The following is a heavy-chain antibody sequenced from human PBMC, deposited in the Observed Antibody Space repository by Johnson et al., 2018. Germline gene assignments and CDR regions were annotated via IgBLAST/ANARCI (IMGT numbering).Heavy chain of an antibody. CDR3: ARDGRTTSAYFYYYFMDV. J-gene: IGHJ6*03. V-gene: IGHV3-21*01. CDR2: ISSSTNYI. Sequence: EVQLVESGGGLVKPGGSLRLSCTASGFAFSSYSMHWVRQAPGKGLEWVSSISSSTNYIYYADSVKGRFSISRDNAKNSLYLQMNSLRAEDTAVYYCARDGRTTSAYFYYYFMDVWGKGTTVTVSS. CDR1: GFAFSSYS. D-gene: IGHD1-1*01.